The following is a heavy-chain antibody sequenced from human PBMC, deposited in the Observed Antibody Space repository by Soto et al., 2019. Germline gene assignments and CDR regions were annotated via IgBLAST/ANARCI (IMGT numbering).Heavy chain of an antibody. CDR2: IYYSGST. Sequence: QVQLQESGPGLVKPSQTLSLTCTVSGDSISSGGYYWNWIRQHPGKGLEWIGYIYYSGSTYYNPFLKSRLTISVDTSKSHFSLNLSSVTAADTAVYYCARGAITMVRGVDYFDYWGQGTLVTVSS. D-gene: IGHD3-10*01. CDR3: ARGAITMVRGVDYFDY. V-gene: IGHV4-31*03. CDR1: GDSISSGGYY. J-gene: IGHJ4*02.